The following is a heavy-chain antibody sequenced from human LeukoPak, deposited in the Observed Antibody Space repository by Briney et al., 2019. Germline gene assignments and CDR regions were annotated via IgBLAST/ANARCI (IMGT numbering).Heavy chain of an antibody. CDR3: ARGRFRRRYNWNDEMAY. V-gene: IGHV1-8*02. CDR1: GYTFTSYG. D-gene: IGHD1-20*01. Sequence: GASVKVSCKASGYTFTSYGINWVRQATGQGLEWVGWMNPNSGNTGYAQKFQGRVTMTRNTSISTAYMELSSLRSEDTAVYYCARGRFRRRYNWNDEMAYWGQGTLVTVSS. J-gene: IGHJ4*02. CDR2: MNPNSGNT.